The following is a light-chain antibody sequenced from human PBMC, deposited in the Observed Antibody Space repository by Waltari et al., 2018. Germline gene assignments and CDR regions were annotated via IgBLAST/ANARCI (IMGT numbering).Light chain of an antibody. V-gene: IGKV1D-13*01. CDR3: QQFNNYPPWT. CDR2: DAS. CDR1: QGISSA. Sequence: AIQLTQSPSSLSASVGDRVTITCRASQGISSALAWYQQKPGKPPKLLIYDASSLEGGVPSRFSGSGSGTDFTLTISSLQPEDFATYYCQQFNNYPPWTFGQGTKVEIK. J-gene: IGKJ1*01.